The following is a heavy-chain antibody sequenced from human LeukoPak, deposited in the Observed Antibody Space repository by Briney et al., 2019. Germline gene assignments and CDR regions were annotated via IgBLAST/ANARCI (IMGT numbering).Heavy chain of an antibody. CDR1: GYTFTDYY. CDR3: ARLVVTSNSDYFDY. Sequence: ASVKVSCKASGYTFTDYYMHWGRQAPGQGLEWMGWINPNSGGTGYAQKLQGRVTVTRDTSITTAYMELRRLRSDDTAVYYCARLVVTSNSDYFDYWGQGTLVTVSS. CDR2: INPNSGGT. D-gene: IGHD2-21*02. V-gene: IGHV1-2*02. J-gene: IGHJ4*02.